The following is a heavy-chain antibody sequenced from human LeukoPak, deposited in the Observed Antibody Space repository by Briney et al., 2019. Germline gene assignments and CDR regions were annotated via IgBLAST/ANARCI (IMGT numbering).Heavy chain of an antibody. D-gene: IGHD3-3*01. Sequence: PGGSLRLSCAASGFTFSNAWMNWVRQAPGKGMEWVGRIYSKTDGCTTEYAGAVKGRLTIARDDEKKRMYMHRDSGKNEETALYYCTTGFFGVVNDAFDIWGQGTMVTVSS. V-gene: IGHV3-15*01. CDR1: GFTFSNAW. CDR2: IYSKTDGCTT. CDR3: TTGFFGVVNDAFDI. J-gene: IGHJ3*02.